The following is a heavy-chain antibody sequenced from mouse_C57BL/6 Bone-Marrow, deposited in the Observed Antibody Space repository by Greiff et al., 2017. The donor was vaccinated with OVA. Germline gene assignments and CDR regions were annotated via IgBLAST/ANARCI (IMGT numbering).Heavy chain of an antibody. CDR2: ISDGGSYT. D-gene: IGHD1-1*01. V-gene: IGHV5-4*01. Sequence: DVHLVESGGGLVKPGGSLKLSCAASGFTFSSYAMSWVRQTPEKRLEWVATISDGGSYTYYPDNVKGRFTISRDNAKNNLYLQMSHLKSEDTAMYYCAREVYYYGSSPFAYWGQGTLVTVSA. J-gene: IGHJ3*01. CDR1: GFTFSSYA. CDR3: AREVYYYGSSPFAY.